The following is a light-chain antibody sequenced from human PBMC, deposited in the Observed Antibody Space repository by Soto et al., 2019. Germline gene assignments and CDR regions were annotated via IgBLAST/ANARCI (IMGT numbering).Light chain of an antibody. Sequence: IQLTQSPSSLSASVGDRVTITCRASQTISSWLAWYQQKPGKAPKLLIYKAYTLKSGVQSRFSGSGSGTEFTLTISSLQPEDFASYYCLQDYGDSWTFGQGTKVDIK. CDR1: QTISSW. CDR2: KAY. CDR3: LQDYGDSWT. J-gene: IGKJ1*01. V-gene: IGKV1-5*03.